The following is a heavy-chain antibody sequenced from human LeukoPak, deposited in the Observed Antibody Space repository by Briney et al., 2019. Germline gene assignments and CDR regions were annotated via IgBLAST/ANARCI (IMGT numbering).Heavy chain of an antibody. D-gene: IGHD3-10*01. CDR1: GFTFSSYS. CDR2: ISGSSSYI. CDR3: ASSDSPGSYFDY. J-gene: IGHJ4*02. V-gene: IGHV3-21*01. Sequence: GSLRLSCAASGFTFSSYSMNWVRQPPGKGLEWVSSISGSSSYIYYADSVKGRFTISRDNAKNSLYLQMSSLRAEDTAVYYCASSDSPGSYFDYWGQGTLVTVTT.